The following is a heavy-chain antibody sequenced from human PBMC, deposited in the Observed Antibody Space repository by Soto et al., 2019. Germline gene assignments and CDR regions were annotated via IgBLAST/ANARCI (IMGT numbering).Heavy chain of an antibody. J-gene: IGHJ6*03. CDR1: GGSISSGAHY. CDR2: IYYSGST. D-gene: IGHD3-3*01. CDR3: ARLQEEWLSSNYYQYYYMDV. V-gene: IGHV4-31*03. Sequence: QVQLQESGPGLVKPSQTLSLTCTVSGGSISSGAHYWSWIRQQPGKGLEWIGYIYYSGSTYYNPSLKSRVTISVDTSQDQFSLMVSPVTAADTAVYYCARLQEEWLSSNYYQYYYMDVWGKGTTVTVSS.